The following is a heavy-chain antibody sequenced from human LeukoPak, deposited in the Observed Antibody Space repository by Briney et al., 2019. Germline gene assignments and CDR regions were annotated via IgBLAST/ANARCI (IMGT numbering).Heavy chain of an antibody. J-gene: IGHJ4*02. CDR3: ARVEGWWGVVIIEGYFDY. CDR2: ISGSGGST. D-gene: IGHD3-3*01. Sequence: PGGSLRLSCAASGFTFSSYAMSWVRQAPGKGLEWVSAISGSGGSTYYADSVKGRFTISRDNSKNSLYLQMNSLRAEDTAVYYCARVEGWWGVVIIEGYFDYWGQGTLVTVSS. V-gene: IGHV3-23*01. CDR1: GFTFSSYA.